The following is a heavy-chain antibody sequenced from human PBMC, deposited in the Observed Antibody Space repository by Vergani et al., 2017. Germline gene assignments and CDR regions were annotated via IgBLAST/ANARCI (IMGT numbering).Heavy chain of an antibody. Sequence: QVQLLQSGAEVKKPGSSVKVSCKASGGTFSSSALNWVRQAPGQGLEWMGSIIPSLATTIYAQKFQGRVTITADESTSTAYMELSSLKSEDTAVFYCARATCSGGSCYRGFEYWGQGSLITVSS. V-gene: IGHV1-69*11. CDR3: ARATCSGGSCYRGFEY. CDR2: IIPSLATT. J-gene: IGHJ4*02. D-gene: IGHD2-15*01. CDR1: GGTFSSSA.